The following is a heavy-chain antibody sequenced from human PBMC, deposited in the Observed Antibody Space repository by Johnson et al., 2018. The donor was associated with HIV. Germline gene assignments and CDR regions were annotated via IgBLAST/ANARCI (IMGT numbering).Heavy chain of an antibody. CDR2: ISYDGSNK. D-gene: IGHD5-24*01. CDR3: ARGCRDGYTCDVFDV. J-gene: IGHJ3*01. V-gene: IGHV3-30-3*01. Sequence: QVQVVESGGGVVQPGRSLRLSCAASGFPFSSYAMHWVRQAPGTGLEWVAVISYDGSNKYYADHVKGRFTTSRDNSKNTRYLQMNSLRAEDTAVYFCARGCRDGYTCDVFDVWGQGTRVTVSS. CDR1: GFPFSSYA.